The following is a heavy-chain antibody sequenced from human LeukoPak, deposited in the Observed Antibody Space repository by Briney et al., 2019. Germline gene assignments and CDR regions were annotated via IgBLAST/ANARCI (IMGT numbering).Heavy chain of an antibody. V-gene: IGHV1-8*01. CDR2: MNPNSGNT. CDR1: GYTFTSYD. J-gene: IGHJ4*02. D-gene: IGHD3-10*01. CDR3: ARGLWFGEKEDY. Sequence: GASVKVSCKASGYTFTSYDINWVRQATGQGLEWMGWMNPNSGNTGYAQKFQGRVTLTRNTSISTAYMELSSLRSEDTAVYYCARGLWFGEKEDYWGQGTLVTVSS.